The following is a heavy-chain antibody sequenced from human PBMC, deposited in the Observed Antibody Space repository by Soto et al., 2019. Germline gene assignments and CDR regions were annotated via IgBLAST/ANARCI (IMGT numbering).Heavy chain of an antibody. CDR3: AKDRGFCNGGSCYGFDY. CDR2: ISYDGRDK. Sequence: GGSLRLSCAASGFTFSNYGMHWVRQAPGKGLEWVAVISYDGRDKYYGESVKGRFTIFRDNSKNTLHLEMNTLRPDDTGVYYCAKDRGFCNGGSCYGFDYWSQGTLVTVSS. V-gene: IGHV3-30*18. CDR1: GFTFSNYG. D-gene: IGHD2-15*01. J-gene: IGHJ4*02.